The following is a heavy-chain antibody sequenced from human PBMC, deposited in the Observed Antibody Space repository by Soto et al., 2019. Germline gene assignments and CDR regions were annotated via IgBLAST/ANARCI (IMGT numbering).Heavy chain of an antibody. CDR2: IYYRGNT. D-gene: IGHD3-9*01. CDR3: ARLEGLATISYYFD. CDR1: GDSINSDNYY. Sequence: PSETLSLTCSVSGDSINSDNYYWGWIRQPPGKGLEWIGSIYYRGNTYYNPSLKTRVTISLDKSKSQFSLKLNSVTAADSAVYFCARLEGLATISYYFD. J-gene: IGHJ4*01. V-gene: IGHV4-39*01.